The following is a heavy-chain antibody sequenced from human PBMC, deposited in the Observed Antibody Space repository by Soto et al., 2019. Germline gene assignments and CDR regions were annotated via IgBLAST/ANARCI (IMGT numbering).Heavy chain of an antibody. J-gene: IGHJ6*02. Sequence: GESLKISCKGSGYSFTSYWISWVRQMPGKGLEWMGRIDPSDSYTNYSPSFQGHVTISADKSISTAYLQWSSLKASDTAMYYCSRGAFRGSYWRAWLDVWGQGTMVTVSS. V-gene: IGHV5-10-1*01. D-gene: IGHD3-9*01. CDR1: GYSFTSYW. CDR2: IDPSDSYT. CDR3: SRGAFRGSYWRAWLDV.